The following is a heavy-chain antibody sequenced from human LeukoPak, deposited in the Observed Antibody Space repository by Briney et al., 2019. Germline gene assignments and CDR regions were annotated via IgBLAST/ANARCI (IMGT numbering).Heavy chain of an antibody. CDR3: VRNWDS. CDR1: GFTFSSIE. J-gene: IGHJ4*02. Sequence: PGGSLRLSCAASGFTFSSIEMNWARQAPGKGLEWISYISGSGSAIFYADSVKGRFTISRDNAKNSLYLQMNSLRAEDAAIYYCVRNWDSWGQGVLVTVSS. D-gene: IGHD5-24*01. V-gene: IGHV3-48*03. CDR2: ISGSGSAI.